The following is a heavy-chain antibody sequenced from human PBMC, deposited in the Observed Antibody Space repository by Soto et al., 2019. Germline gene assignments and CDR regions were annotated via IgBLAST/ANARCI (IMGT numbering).Heavy chain of an antibody. CDR3: ARVLEITMAFGHVPAAIPEGPGMDV. D-gene: IGHD2-2*02. CDR2: IDPSDSYT. J-gene: IGHJ6*02. CDR1: GYSFTSYW. Sequence: GESLKISGKGSGYSFTSYWISWVRQMPGKGLEWMGRIDPSDSYTNYSPSFQGHVTISADKSISTAYLQWSSLKASDTAMYYCARVLEITMAFGHVPAAIPEGPGMDVWLQRTPRTVS. V-gene: IGHV5-10-1*01.